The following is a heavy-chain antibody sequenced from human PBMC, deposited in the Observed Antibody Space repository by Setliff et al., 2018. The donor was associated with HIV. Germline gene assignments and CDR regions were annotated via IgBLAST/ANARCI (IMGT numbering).Heavy chain of an antibody. CDR3: ARDQWVVRGVKGGVAFDI. Sequence: GGSLRLSCAASGFTFSSYSMNWVRQAPGKGLEWVSSISSSSSYIYYADSVKGRFTISRDNAKNSLYLQMNSLRAEDTAVYYCARDQWVVRGVKGGVAFDIWGQGTMVTVSS. J-gene: IGHJ3*02. CDR2: ISSSSSYI. CDR1: GFTFSSYS. V-gene: IGHV3-21*01. D-gene: IGHD3-10*01.